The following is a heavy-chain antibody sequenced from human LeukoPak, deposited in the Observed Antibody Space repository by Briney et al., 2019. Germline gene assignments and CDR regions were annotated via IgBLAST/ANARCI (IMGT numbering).Heavy chain of an antibody. D-gene: IGHD6-13*01. CDR3: ARDQQLVYGMDV. Sequence: ASVKVSCKASGYTFTSYGISWVRQAPGQGLEWMGWISAYNGNTNYTQKLQGRVTMTTDTSTRTAYMELRSLRSDDTAVYYCARDQQLVYGMDVWGQGTTVTVSS. CDR2: ISAYNGNT. J-gene: IGHJ6*02. CDR1: GYTFTSYG. V-gene: IGHV1-18*01.